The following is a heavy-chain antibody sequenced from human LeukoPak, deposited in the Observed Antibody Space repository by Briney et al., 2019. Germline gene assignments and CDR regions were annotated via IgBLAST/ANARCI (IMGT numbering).Heavy chain of an antibody. CDR1: GYSISSGYY. V-gene: IGHV4-38-2*02. CDR3: ARTYCVGDCSVLHIYFDY. J-gene: IGHJ4*02. CDR2: IYHSGST. D-gene: IGHD2-21*02. Sequence: SETLSLTCTVSGYSISSGYYWGWIRQPPGKGLEWIGSIYHSGSTYYNPSLKSRVTISVDTSKNQFSLRLRSVTAADTAVYYCARTYCVGDCSVLHIYFDYWGQGTLVTVSS.